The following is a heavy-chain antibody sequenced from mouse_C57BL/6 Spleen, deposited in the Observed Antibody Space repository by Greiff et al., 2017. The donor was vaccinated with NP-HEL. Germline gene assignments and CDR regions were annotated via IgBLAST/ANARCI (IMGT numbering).Heavy chain of an antibody. CDR3: ARVYDGYLDY. Sequence: EVKLMESEGGLVQPGSSMKLSCTASGFTFSDYYMAWVRQVPEKGLEWVANINYDGSSTYYLDSLKSRFIISRDNAKNILYLQMSSLKSEDTATYYCARVYDGYLDYWGQGTTLTVSS. V-gene: IGHV5-16*01. CDR2: INYDGSST. J-gene: IGHJ2*01. CDR1: GFTFSDYY. D-gene: IGHD2-3*01.